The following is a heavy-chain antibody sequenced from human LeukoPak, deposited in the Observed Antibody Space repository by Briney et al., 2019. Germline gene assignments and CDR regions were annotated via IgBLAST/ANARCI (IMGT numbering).Heavy chain of an antibody. V-gene: IGHV3-48*01. D-gene: IGHD2-15*01. J-gene: IGHJ3*02. CDR2: ISSSSSTI. CDR1: GFTFSSYS. Sequence: GGSLRLSCAASGFTFSSYSMNWARQAPGKGLEWVSYISSSSSTIYYVDSVKGRFTSSRDNAKNSLYLQMNSLRAEDTAVYYCARDFHYCSGGSCSWDDAFDIWGQGTKVTVSS. CDR3: ARDFHYCSGGSCSWDDAFDI.